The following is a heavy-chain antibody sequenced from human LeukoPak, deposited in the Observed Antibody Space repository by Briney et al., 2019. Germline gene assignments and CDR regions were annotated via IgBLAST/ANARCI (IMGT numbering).Heavy chain of an antibody. Sequence: PGGSLRLSCAASGFTFSSYGMHWVRQAPGKGLEWVAFIRYDGSNKYYADSVKGRFTISRDNSKNTLYLQMNSLRAEDTAVYYCAKSGIVVVPAAIYAFDIWGQGTMVTVSS. CDR1: GFTFSSYG. J-gene: IGHJ3*02. V-gene: IGHV3-30*02. CDR2: IRYDGSNK. D-gene: IGHD2-2*01. CDR3: AKSGIVVVPAAIYAFDI.